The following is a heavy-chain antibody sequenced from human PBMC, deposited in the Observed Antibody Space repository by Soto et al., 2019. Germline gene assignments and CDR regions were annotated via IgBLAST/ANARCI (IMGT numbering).Heavy chain of an antibody. CDR1: GYTFTSYG. CDR3: AREYDFWSGYYVRVGWFDP. V-gene: IGHV1-18*04. CDR2: ISAYNGNT. J-gene: IGHJ5*02. D-gene: IGHD3-3*01. Sequence: ASVKVSCKASGYTFTSYGISWVRQAPGQGLEWMGWISAYNGNTNYAQKLQGRVTMTTDTSTSTAYMELRSLRSDDTAVYYCAREYDFWSGYYVRVGWFDPWGQGTLVTVSS.